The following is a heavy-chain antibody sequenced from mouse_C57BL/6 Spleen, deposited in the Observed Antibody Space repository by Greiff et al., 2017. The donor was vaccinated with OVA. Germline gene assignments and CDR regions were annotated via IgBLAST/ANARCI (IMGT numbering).Heavy chain of an antibody. V-gene: IGHV1-53*01. D-gene: IGHD2-1*01. Sequence: QVHVKQPGTELVKPGASVKLSCKASGYTFTSYWMHWVKQRPGQGLEWIGNINPSNGGTNYNEKFKSKATLTVDKSSSTAYMQLSSLTSEDSAVYYCAREDYGNPYYFDYWGQGTTLTVSS. CDR1: GYTFTSYW. CDR3: AREDYGNPYYFDY. CDR2: INPSNGGT. J-gene: IGHJ2*01.